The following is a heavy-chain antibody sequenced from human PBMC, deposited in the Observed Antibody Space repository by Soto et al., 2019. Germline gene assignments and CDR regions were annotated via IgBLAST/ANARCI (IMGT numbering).Heavy chain of an antibody. CDR1: GFTFSNAW. CDR3: TTEPTMIDY. J-gene: IGHJ4*02. V-gene: IGHV3-15*01. CDR2: IKSKTDGGTT. Sequence: GGSLRLSCAASGFTFSNAWISWVRQAPGKGLEWVGRIKSKTDGGTTDYAAPVKGRFTISREDSKNTLYLQMNSLTTEATAVYYCTTEPTMIDYWGQGTLVTVSS. D-gene: IGHD3-22*01.